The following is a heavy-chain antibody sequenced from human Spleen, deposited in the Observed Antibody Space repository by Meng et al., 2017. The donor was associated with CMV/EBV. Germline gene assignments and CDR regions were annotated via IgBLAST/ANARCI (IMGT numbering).Heavy chain of an antibody. CDR3: ARGDPTVGYGYFFDS. J-gene: IGHJ4*02. CDR1: GFTVSSNY. CDR2: ISSSGDTT. D-gene: IGHD4-23*01. Sequence: GGSLRLSCAASGFTVSSNYMSWVRQAPGKGPEWVSYISSSGDTTHFADSVKGRFTISRDDAKNSLYLQMSSLRAEDTAVYYCARGDPTVGYGYFFDSWGLGTLVTVSS. V-gene: IGHV3-11*01.